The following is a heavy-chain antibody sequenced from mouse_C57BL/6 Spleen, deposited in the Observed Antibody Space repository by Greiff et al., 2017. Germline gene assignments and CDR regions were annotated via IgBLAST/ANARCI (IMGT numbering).Heavy chain of an antibody. D-gene: IGHD2-2*01. CDR2: ISSGSSTI. J-gene: IGHJ2*01. V-gene: IGHV5-17*01. CDR1: GFTFSDYG. CDR3: ARSYYGYDGGFDY. Sequence: EVKLVESGGGLVKPGGSLKLSCAASGFTFSDYGMHWVRQAPEKGLEWVAYISSGSSTIYYADTVKGRFTISRDNAKNTLFLQMTSLRSEDTAMYYCARSYYGYDGGFDYWGQGTTLTVSS.